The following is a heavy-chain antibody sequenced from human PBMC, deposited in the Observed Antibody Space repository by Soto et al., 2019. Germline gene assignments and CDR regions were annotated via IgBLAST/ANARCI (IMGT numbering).Heavy chain of an antibody. CDR1: GGSISSYY. Sequence: SETLSLTCTVSGGSISSYYWSWIRQPPGKGLEWIGYIYYSGSTNYNPSLKSRVTISVDTSKNQFSLKLSSVTAADTAVYYCARGGPYRYERSPWFDPWGQGTLVTVSS. D-gene: IGHD3-16*02. CDR2: IYYSGST. V-gene: IGHV4-59*01. CDR3: ARGGPYRYERSPWFDP. J-gene: IGHJ5*02.